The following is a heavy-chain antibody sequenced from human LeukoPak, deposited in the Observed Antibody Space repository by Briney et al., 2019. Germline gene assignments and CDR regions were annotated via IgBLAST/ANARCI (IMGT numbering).Heavy chain of an antibody. V-gene: IGHV3-33*01. J-gene: IGHJ1*01. Sequence: GGSLRLSCAASGFTLSTYGMHWVRQAPGKGLEWVVAIRHDGSRKYYAESVKGRFTISRDNARNTVYVQMDSLRAEDTAVYYCARDEGDSSGYYPGLWGRGTLVTVSS. CDR2: IRHDGSRK. CDR1: GFTLSTYG. D-gene: IGHD3-22*01. CDR3: ARDEGDSSGYYPGL.